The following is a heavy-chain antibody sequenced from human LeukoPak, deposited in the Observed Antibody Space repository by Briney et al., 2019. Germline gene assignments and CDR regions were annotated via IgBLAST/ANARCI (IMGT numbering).Heavy chain of an antibody. J-gene: IGHJ4*02. D-gene: IGHD3-10*01. V-gene: IGHV3-21*01. Sequence: GGSLRLSCAASGFTFSSNYMSWVRQAPGRGVEWVSFISSGSSYRYYADSMKGRFTISRDNAENSLSLQMNSLRVGDTAVYYCARARYGSGSWYLDSWGQGALVTVSS. CDR1: GFTFSSNY. CDR3: ARARYGSGSWYLDS. CDR2: ISSGSSYR.